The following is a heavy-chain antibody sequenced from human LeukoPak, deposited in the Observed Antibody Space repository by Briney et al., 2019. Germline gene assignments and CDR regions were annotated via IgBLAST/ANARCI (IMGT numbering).Heavy chain of an antibody. CDR1: GGSISSYY. J-gene: IGHJ3*02. CDR3: ARKAVLTGAFDI. V-gene: IGHV4-59*01. Sequence: SETLSLTCTVSGGSISSYYWSWIRQPPGKGLEWIGYIYYSGSTNYNPSLKSRVTISVDTSKNQFSLKLSSVTAADTAVYYCARKAVLTGAFDIWGQGTMVTVSS. D-gene: IGHD4/OR15-4a*01. CDR2: IYYSGST.